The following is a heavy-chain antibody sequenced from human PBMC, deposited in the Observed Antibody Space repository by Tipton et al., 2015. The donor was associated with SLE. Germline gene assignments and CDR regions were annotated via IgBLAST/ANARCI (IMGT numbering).Heavy chain of an antibody. CDR3: VYGDWLGLDY. CDR2: IYYSGSP. CDR1: SGSISSYY. J-gene: IGHJ4*02. Sequence: TLSLTCTVSSGSISSYYWSWIRQPPGKGLEWIGYIYYSGSPNYNPSLKSRVTISVDTSKNQFSLKLSSVTAADTAVYYCVYGDWLGLDYWGQGTLVTVSS. D-gene: IGHD4-17*01. V-gene: IGHV4-59*12.